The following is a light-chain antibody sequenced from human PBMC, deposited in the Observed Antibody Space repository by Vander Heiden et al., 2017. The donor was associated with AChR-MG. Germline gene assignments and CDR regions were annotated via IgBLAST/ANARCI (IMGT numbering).Light chain of an antibody. J-gene: IGKJ4*01. CDR1: QSVSSN. Sequence: EIVLTQSPATLSVSPGESATLPSRASQSVSSNLAWYQQKPGQAPRLLIYGASTRATGIPARFSGSGSGTEFTLTISSLQSEDFAVYYCQQYNNWPPNTFGGGTKVEIK. CDR2: GAS. V-gene: IGKV3-15*01. CDR3: QQYNNWPPNT.